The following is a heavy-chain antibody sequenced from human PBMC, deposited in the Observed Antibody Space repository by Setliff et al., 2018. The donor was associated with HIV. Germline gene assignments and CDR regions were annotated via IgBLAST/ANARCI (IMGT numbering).Heavy chain of an antibody. V-gene: IGHV4-39*01. CDR1: GGSASNSRYY. Sequence: PSETLSLTCTVSGGSASNSRYYWAWIRQPPGKGLAYIGSSHYNEKTYYKPSLKSRVTISIDTSKNQFSLNRTSVTAAETAVYYCAIRVYYYDSNNFLREEGFDPWGQGTLVTVSS. D-gene: IGHD3-22*01. CDR3: AIRVYYYDSNNFLREEGFDP. J-gene: IGHJ5*02. CDR2: SHYNEKT.